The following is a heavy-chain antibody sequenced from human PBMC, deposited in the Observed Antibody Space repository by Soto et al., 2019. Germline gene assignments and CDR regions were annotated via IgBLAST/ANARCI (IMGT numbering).Heavy chain of an antibody. D-gene: IGHD3-3*01. CDR2: ISGSGGST. Sequence: PGGSLRLSCAASGFTFSTYAMTWFRQAPGKGLEWVSAISGSGGSTYYADSVKGRFTISRDNSKNTLYLQMNSLRAEDTAVYYCAKTTPWSGYYVYYGMDVWGQGTTVTVSS. CDR1: GFTFSTYA. J-gene: IGHJ6*02. V-gene: IGHV3-23*01. CDR3: AKTTPWSGYYVYYGMDV.